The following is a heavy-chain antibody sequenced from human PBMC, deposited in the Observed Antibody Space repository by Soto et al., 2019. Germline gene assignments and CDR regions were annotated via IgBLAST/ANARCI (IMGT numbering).Heavy chain of an antibody. J-gene: IGHJ4*02. CDR1: GFTFSSYA. D-gene: IGHD6-6*01. CDR2: ISGSDYST. V-gene: IGHV3-23*01. Sequence: EVQLLESGGGLVQPGESLRLSCAASGFTFSSYAMSWVRQAPGKGLEWVSVISGSDYSTYYADSVKGRFTISRDNSKNTLYLQMNSLRADDTAVYYCAKRSSSSTFDYWGQGTLVTVSS. CDR3: AKRSSSSTFDY.